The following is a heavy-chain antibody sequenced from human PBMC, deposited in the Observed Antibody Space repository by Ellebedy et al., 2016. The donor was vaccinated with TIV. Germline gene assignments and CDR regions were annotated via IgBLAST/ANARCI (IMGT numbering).Heavy chain of an antibody. J-gene: IGHJ6*02. Sequence: GESLKISCAASGFTFSDYYMSWIRQAPGKGLEWLSYISDSGSSILYADSVRGRFTISRDNAKNSLYLEMNSLRADDTAVYYCAKSRGDINHDYGMDVWGQGTAVIVSS. D-gene: IGHD3-9*01. CDR2: ISDSGSSI. CDR1: GFTFSDYY. V-gene: IGHV3-11*01. CDR3: AKSRGDINHDYGMDV.